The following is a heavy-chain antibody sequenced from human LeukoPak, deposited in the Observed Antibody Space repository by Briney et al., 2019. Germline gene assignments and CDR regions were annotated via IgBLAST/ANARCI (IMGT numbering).Heavy chain of an antibody. CDR2: ISAYNGNT. D-gene: IGHD3-22*01. V-gene: IGHV1-18*01. J-gene: IGHJ4*02. CDR3: ARAAHDYDSSGYSLYDY. Sequence: ASVKVSCKASGYTFTSYGISWVRQAPGQGLEWMGWISAYNGNTNYAQKLQGRVTMTTDTSTSTAYMELRSLRSDDTAVYYCARAAHDYDSSGYSLYDYWGQGTLVTVSS. CDR1: GYTFTSYG.